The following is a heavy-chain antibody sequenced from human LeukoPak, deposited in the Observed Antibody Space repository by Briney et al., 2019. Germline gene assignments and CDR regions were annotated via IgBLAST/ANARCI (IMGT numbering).Heavy chain of an antibody. Sequence: SETLSLTCAVYGGSFSGYYWSWLRQPPGKGLEWIGEINHSGSTNYNPSLKSRVTISVDTSKNQFSLKLSSVTAADTAVYYCARVRYTIFGVGSRERNYYYYMDVWGKGTTVTVSS. CDR3: ARVRYTIFGVGSRERNYYYYMDV. V-gene: IGHV4-34*01. D-gene: IGHD3-3*01. CDR2: INHSGST. J-gene: IGHJ6*03. CDR1: GGSFSGYY.